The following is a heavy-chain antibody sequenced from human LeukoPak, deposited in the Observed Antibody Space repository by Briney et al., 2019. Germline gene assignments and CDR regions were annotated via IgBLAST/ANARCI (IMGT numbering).Heavy chain of an antibody. Sequence: PGGSLRLSCAASGFTFSSYGMHWVRQAPGRGLEWVATLSGSGAGTYYSDSVQGRFTISRDNSKNTLYLQMNSLRAEDTAVYYCAKVSGGNFDYWGQGTLVTVSS. CDR2: LSGSGAGT. CDR1: GFTFSSYG. D-gene: IGHD2-15*01. J-gene: IGHJ4*02. V-gene: IGHV3-23*01. CDR3: AKVSGGNFDY.